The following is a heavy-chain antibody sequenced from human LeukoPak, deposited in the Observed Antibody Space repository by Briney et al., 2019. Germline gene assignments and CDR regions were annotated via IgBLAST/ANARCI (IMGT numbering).Heavy chain of an antibody. CDR3: ARGRHVDTAIYFWFDP. J-gene: IGHJ5*02. CDR1: GYTFTDYY. D-gene: IGHD5-18*01. Sequence: GASVKVFCKASGYTFTDYYMHWVRQAPGQGLEWMGWINPNNGGTNYAQKLQGRVTMTRDTSISTAYMELCRLRSDDTAVYYCARGRHVDTAIYFWFDPWGQGTLVTVSS. CDR2: INPNNGGT. V-gene: IGHV1-2*02.